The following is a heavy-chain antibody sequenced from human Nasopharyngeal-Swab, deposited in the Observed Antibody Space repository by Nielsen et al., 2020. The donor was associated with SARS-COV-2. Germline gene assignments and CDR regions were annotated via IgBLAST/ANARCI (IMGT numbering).Heavy chain of an antibody. CDR2: IKQDGSEK. V-gene: IGHV3-7*01. CDR1: GFTFSSHW. J-gene: IGHJ4*02. CDR3: ARLESSSWYWSY. Sequence: GGSLRLSCAASGFTFSSHWMSWVRQAPGKGLEWVANIKQDGSEKYYVDSVKGRFTISRDNAKNSLYLQMNSLRAEDTAVYYCARLESSSWYWSYWGQGTLVTVSS. D-gene: IGHD6-13*01.